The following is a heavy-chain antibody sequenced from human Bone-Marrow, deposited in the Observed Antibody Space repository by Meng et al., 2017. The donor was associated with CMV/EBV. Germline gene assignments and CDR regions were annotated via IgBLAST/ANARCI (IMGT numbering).Heavy chain of an antibody. V-gene: IGHV3-23*01. D-gene: IGHD3-16*01. CDR2: TSGTGRDK. Sequence: GESLKISCVASGFSFSAYAMSWIRQAPGKGLEWVSATSGTGRDKNYVESAGGRFTISRDNSKSTLFLQVDSLTAEDTAIYYCVRHGGLKWHRGFARWGQGPLVTFYS. CDR1: GFSFSAYA. J-gene: IGHJ4*02. CDR3: VRHGGLKWHRGFAR.